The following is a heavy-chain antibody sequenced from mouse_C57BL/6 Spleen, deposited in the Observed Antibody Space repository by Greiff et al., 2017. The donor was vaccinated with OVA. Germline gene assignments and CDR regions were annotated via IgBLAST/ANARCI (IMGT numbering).Heavy chain of an antibody. Sequence: VQLQQPGAELVKPGASVKLSCKASGYTFTSYWMQWVKQRPGQGLEWIGEIDPSDSYNNYNQKFKGKATLTVDTSSSTAYMQLSSLTSADSAVYYCERETYGYDRRGDYWGKGTTLTVSS. D-gene: IGHD2-2*01. CDR3: ERETYGYDRRGDY. J-gene: IGHJ2*01. CDR1: GYTFTSYW. CDR2: IDPSDSYN. V-gene: IGHV1-50*01.